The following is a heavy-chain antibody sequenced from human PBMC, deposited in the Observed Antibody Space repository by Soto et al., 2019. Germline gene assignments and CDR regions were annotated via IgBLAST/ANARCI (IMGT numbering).Heavy chain of an antibody. D-gene: IGHD2-2*02. CDR1: GGSISSSNW. J-gene: IGHJ6*02. CDR3: ASRSVVVPAAITGLYYYYYYGMDV. CDR2: IYHSGST. V-gene: IGHV4-4*02. Sequence: PSETLSLTCAVSGGSISSSNWWSWVRQPPGKGLEWIGEIYHSGSTNYNPSLKSRVTISVDKSKNQFSLKLSSVTAADTAVYYCASRSVVVPAAITGLYYYYYYGMDVWGQGTTVTAP.